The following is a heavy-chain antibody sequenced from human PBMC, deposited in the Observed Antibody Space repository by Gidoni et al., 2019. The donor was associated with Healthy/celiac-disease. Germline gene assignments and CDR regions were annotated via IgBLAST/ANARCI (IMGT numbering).Heavy chain of an antibody. CDR1: GFAFSSYA. CDR3: AKDSRSILGAPRTDY. Sequence: EVQLLESGGGLVQPGGSLRLSCAASGFAFSSYAMSWVRQAPGKGLEWVSGISGGGVPTNYADSVKGRFTISRDNSKNTLYLQMSGLRAEDTAVYYCAKDSRSILGAPRTDYWGQGTLVTVSS. CDR2: ISGGGVPT. V-gene: IGHV3-23*01. J-gene: IGHJ4*02. D-gene: IGHD1-26*01.